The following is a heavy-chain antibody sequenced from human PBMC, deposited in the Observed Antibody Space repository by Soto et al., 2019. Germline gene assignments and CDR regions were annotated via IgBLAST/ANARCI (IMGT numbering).Heavy chain of an antibody. CDR2: ISYDGSNK. V-gene: IGHV3-30-3*01. CDR3: ARDPGGYYYYGMDV. D-gene: IGHD1-26*01. Sequence: GGSLRLSCAASGFTFSSYAMHWVGQAPGKGLEWVAVISYDGSNKYYADSVKGRFTISRDNSKNTLYLQMNSLRAEDTAVYYCARDPGGYYYYGMDVWGQGTTVTVSS. CDR1: GFTFSSYA. J-gene: IGHJ6*02.